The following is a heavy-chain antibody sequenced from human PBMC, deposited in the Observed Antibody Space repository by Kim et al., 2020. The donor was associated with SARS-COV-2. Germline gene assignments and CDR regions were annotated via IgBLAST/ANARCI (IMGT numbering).Heavy chain of an antibody. J-gene: IGHJ2*01. CDR1: GGSISSYY. CDR2: IYYSGST. Sequence: SETLSLTCTVSGGSISSYYWSWIRQPPGKGLEWIGYIYYSGSTNYNPSLKSRVTISVDTSKNQFSLKLSSVTAADTAVYYCAREPSRPFFDLWGRGTLVTVSS. CDR3: AREPSRPFFDL. V-gene: IGHV4-59*01. D-gene: IGHD6-6*01.